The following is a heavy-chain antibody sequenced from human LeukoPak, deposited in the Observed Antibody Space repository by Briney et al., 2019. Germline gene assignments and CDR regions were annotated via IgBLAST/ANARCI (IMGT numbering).Heavy chain of an antibody. V-gene: IGHV3-21*01. CDR3: ASRPSYYDFWSGYGEAFDI. CDR2: ISSSSSYI. CDR1: GFTFSSYS. D-gene: IGHD3-3*01. Sequence: GGSLRLSCAASGFTFSSYSMNWVRQAPGKGLEWVSSISSSSSYIYYADSVKGRFTISRDNAKNSLYLQMNSLRAEDTAVYYCASRPSYYDFWSGYGEAFDIWGQGTMVTVSS. J-gene: IGHJ3*02.